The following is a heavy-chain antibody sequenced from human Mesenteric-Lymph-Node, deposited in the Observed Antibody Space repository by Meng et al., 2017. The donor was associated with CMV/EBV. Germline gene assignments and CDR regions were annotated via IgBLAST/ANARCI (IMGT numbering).Heavy chain of an antibody. CDR1: GFTFSSYA. J-gene: IGHJ4*02. CDR2: IYSGGRNT. V-gene: IGHV3-23*03. CDR3: ARGDLAFDY. Sequence: LRLSCAGSGFTFSSYAMTWVRQAPGKGLDCVSVIYSGGRNTYFADSVKGRFTMSRDDSRNTMYLQMNSLRGEDTAVYYCARGDLAFDYWGQGTLVTVSS.